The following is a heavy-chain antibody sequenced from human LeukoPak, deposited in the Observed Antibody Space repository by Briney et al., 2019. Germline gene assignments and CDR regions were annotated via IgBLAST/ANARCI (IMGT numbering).Heavy chain of an antibody. CDR1: GFTSINYA. Sequence: PGGSLRLSCTASGFTSINYAMSWVRQPPGKGLEWISGITGSGAGTYYADSVKGRFTISRDNSKKTLYLQMNSLRAEDTALYYCAQGRSGSYYAFDYWGQGTLVTVSS. V-gene: IGHV3-23*01. D-gene: IGHD1-26*01. J-gene: IGHJ4*02. CDR3: AQGRSGSYYAFDY. CDR2: ITGSGAGT.